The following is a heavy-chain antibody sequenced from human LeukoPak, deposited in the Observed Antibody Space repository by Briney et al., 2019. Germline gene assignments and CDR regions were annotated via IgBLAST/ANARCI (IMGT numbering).Heavy chain of an antibody. CDR2: INPSGGST. D-gene: IGHD3-22*01. J-gene: IGHJ5*02. CDR1: GYTFTSYY. Sequence: ASVKVSCKASGYTFTSYYMHWVRQAPGQGLEWMGIINPSGGSTSYAQKFQGRVTMTRDTSTSTVYMELSSLRSEDTAVYYCAISYYDSSGYRNWFDPWGQGTLVTVSS. CDR3: AISYYDSSGYRNWFDP. V-gene: IGHV1-46*01.